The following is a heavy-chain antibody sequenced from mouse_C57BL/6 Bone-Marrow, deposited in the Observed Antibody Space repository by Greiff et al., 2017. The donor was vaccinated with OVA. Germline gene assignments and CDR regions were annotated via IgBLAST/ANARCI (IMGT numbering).Heavy chain of an antibody. CDR1: GYTFTSYW. V-gene: IGHV1-69*01. D-gene: IGHD1-1*01. J-gene: IGHJ2*01. CDR3: ATLIYYYGSSSDD. CDR2: IDPSDSYT. Sequence: VQLQQPGAELVMPGASVKLSCKASGYTFTSYWMHWVKQRPGQGLEWIGEIDPSDSYTNYNQKFKGKSTLTVDKSSSTAYMQLSSLTSEDSAVYYYATLIYYYGSSSDDWGQGTTLTVSS.